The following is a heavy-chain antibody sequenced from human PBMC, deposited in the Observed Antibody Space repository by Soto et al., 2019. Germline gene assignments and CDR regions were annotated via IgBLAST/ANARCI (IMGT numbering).Heavy chain of an antibody. CDR2: TYYKSKWNN. Sequence: SQTLSLTCAISGDSVSSNSGGWNWIRPSPSRGLEWLGRTYYKSKWNNDYALSVKSRITINPDTSKNQFSLHLYSVTPEDTAVYYCTGITWFRGMDVWGQGTPVTVSS. D-gene: IGHD3-10*01. CDR1: GDSVSSNSGG. CDR3: TGITWFRGMDV. V-gene: IGHV6-1*01. J-gene: IGHJ6*02.